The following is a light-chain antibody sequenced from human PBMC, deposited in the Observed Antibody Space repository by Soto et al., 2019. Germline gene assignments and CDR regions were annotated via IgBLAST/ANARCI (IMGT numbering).Light chain of an antibody. J-gene: IGLJ1*01. CDR2: GNV. CDR3: QSYDSSLSGGV. V-gene: IGLV1-40*01. CDR1: SSNIGASYD. Sequence: QPVLTQPPSVSGAPGQRVTISCTGSSSNIGASYDVQWYQQLPGTAPKLLIYGNVNRPSGVPDRFSGSKSGTSASLAITGLQAEDEADYYCQSYDSSLSGGVFGTGTKLTVL.